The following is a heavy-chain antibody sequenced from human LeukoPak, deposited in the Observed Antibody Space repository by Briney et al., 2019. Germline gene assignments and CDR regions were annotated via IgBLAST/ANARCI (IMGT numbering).Heavy chain of an antibody. CDR3: ARHSPVGATLGAFDI. CDR1: GGSISSYY. D-gene: IGHD1-26*01. Sequence: PSETLSLTCTVSGGSISSYYWSWIRQPPGKGLEWIGYIYTSGSTNYNPSLKSRVTISVDTSKNQFSLKLSSVTAADTAVYYCARHSPVGATLGAFDIWGQGTMVTVSS. CDR2: IYTSGST. J-gene: IGHJ3*02. V-gene: IGHV4-4*09.